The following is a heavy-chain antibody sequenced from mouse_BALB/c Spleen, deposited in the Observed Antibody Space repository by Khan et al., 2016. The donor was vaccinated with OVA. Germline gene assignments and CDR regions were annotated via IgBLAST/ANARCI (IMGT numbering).Heavy chain of an antibody. CDR1: GFIFSSYS. V-gene: IGHV5-6*01. Sequence: VQLKESGGDLVKPGGSLKLSCAASGFIFSSYSMSWVRQTPDKRLEWVATISSGGDYTYYPDSVKGRFIISRDDAKNTLYLQMSSLKSEDTAMYYCASHLTGSFAYWGQGTLVTVSA. CDR3: ASHLTGSFAY. CDR2: ISSGGDYT. J-gene: IGHJ3*01. D-gene: IGHD4-1*01.